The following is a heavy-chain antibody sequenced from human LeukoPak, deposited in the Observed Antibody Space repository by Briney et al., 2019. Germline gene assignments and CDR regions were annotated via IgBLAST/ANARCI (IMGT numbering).Heavy chain of an antibody. V-gene: IGHV4-59*01. Sequence: PSETLSLTFTVSGGSISSYYWSWIRQPPGKGLEWIGYIYYSGSTNYNPSLKSRVTISVDTSKNQFSLKLSSVTAADTAVYYCARTYSSSWFYYFDYWGQGTLVTVSS. CDR2: IYYSGST. CDR3: ARTYSSSWFYYFDY. D-gene: IGHD6-13*01. CDR1: GGSISSYY. J-gene: IGHJ4*02.